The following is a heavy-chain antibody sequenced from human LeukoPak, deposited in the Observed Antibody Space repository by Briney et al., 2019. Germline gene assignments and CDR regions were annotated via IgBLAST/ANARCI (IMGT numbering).Heavy chain of an antibody. Sequence: ASVEVSCKASGYSFTNYAMNWVRQAPGQGLEWMGIINPSGGSTSYAQKFQGRVTMTRDMSTSTVYMELSSLRSEDTAVYYCARAVDGTRAGYCSGGSCYPGPKQEAATFWFDPWGQGTLVTVSS. V-gene: IGHV1-46*01. CDR3: ARAVDGTRAGYCSGGSCYPGPKQEAATFWFDP. CDR2: INPSGGST. CDR1: GYSFTNYA. D-gene: IGHD2-15*01. J-gene: IGHJ5*02.